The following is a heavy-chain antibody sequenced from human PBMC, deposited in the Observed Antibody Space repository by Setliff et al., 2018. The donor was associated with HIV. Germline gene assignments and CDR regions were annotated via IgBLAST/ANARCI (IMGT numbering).Heavy chain of an antibody. CDR3: VRGYCSSATCYEDYYYMDV. CDR1: GGSISGYY. CDR2: IFFTGNT. D-gene: IGHD2-2*01. Sequence: SSETLSLTCTVSGGSISGYYWSWIRQPPGKGLEYIVSIFFTGNTIYNPSLKARVTLSVDMSKNQVFLRLSSVTAADTAVYYCVRGYCSSATCYEDYYYMDVWGKGSTVTVSS. J-gene: IGHJ6*03. V-gene: IGHV4-59*01.